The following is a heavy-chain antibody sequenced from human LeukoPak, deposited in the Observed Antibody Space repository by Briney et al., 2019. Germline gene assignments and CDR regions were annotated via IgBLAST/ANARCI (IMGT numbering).Heavy chain of an antibody. CDR2: IKQDGSTK. CDR1: GFSFSDYW. D-gene: IGHD1-26*01. Sequence: SGGSLRLSCAASGFSFSDYWMSWVRQAPGKGLEWVANIKQDGSTKHYADSLKGRFTISRDNPKNSLYLQMNNLRADDTAVYYCTRDTDGSLDYWGQGILVTVAS. V-gene: IGHV3-7*01. CDR3: TRDTDGSLDY. J-gene: IGHJ4*02.